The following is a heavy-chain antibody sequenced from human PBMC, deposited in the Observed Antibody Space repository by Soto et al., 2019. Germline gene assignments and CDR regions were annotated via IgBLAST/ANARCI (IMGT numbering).Heavy chain of an antibody. CDR1: GDSFTSYG. CDR3: AREPLCRGKCSAKSSEP. Sequence: EASVKVACKASGDSFTSYGLHWVRQAPGQSLEWMGWINVGNGNTEYSQKFQERVTITRETSSTTAYMESRTLRSEDTAMYFCAREPLCRGKCSAKSSEPWCQGTLLTVSS. V-gene: IGHV1-3*01. J-gene: IGHJ5*02. D-gene: IGHD1-1*01. CDR2: INVGNGNT.